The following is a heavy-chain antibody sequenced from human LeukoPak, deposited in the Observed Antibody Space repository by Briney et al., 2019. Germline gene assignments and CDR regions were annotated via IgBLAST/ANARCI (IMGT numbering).Heavy chain of an antibody. J-gene: IGHJ4*02. D-gene: IGHD5-12*01. Sequence: ASVKVSCKASGYTFTTYDVSWVRQAPGQGLEWMGIINPSGGSTSYAQKFQGRVTMTRDTSTSTVYMELSSLRSEDTAVYYCARDWSGYGFDYWGQGTLVTVSS. CDR2: INPSGGST. CDR3: ARDWSGYGFDY. V-gene: IGHV1-46*01. CDR1: GYTFTTYD.